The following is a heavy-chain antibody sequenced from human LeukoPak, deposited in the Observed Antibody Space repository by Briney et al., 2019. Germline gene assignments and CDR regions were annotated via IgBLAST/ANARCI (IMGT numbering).Heavy chain of an antibody. Sequence: GGSLRLSCAASGFTFSSYGMHWVRQAPGKGLEWVAVISCDGSNKYYADSVKGRFTISRDNSKNTLYLQMNSLRAEDTAVYYCATAQAGYPFDIWGQGTMVTVSS. CDR1: GFTFSSYG. CDR2: ISCDGSNK. J-gene: IGHJ3*02. CDR3: ATAQAGYPFDI. V-gene: IGHV3-30*03. D-gene: IGHD6-13*01.